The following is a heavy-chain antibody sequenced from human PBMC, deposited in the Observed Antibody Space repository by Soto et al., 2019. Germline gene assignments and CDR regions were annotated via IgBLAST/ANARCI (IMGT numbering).Heavy chain of an antibody. Sequence: QVQLVQSGTEVKKPGSSVKVSCKASGGTFSTYAVHGVRQAPGQGPEWMGGISPMFGTANYAQKVQGRVTITADKSTSTAYMELSSLRSEDTAVYYCARDSSYDAFDIWCQGTMVTVSS. V-gene: IGHV1-69*06. CDR2: ISPMFGTA. J-gene: IGHJ3*02. CDR1: GGTFSTYA. CDR3: ARDSSYDAFDI.